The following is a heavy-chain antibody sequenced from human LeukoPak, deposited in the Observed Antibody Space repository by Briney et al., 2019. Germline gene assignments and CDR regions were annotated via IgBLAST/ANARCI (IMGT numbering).Heavy chain of an antibody. D-gene: IGHD5-18*01. V-gene: IGHV1-24*01. CDR1: GDTLTELS. CDR3: ARAVVFGTAMVEVRYAFDI. J-gene: IGHJ3*02. CDR2: FDPKEGER. Sequence: ASVKVSCKVSGDTLTELSMHWVRQAPGKGLEWMGGFDPKEGERVYAQSFQGRFTMTEDTSSGTAYMELNSLRSEDTAVYYCARAVVFGTAMVEVRYAFDIWGQGTMVTVSS.